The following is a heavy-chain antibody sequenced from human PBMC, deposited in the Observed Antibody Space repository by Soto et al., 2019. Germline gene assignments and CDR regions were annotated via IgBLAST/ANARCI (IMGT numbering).Heavy chain of an antibody. J-gene: IGHJ4*02. Sequence: SETLSLTCTVSGGSISGYYWSWIRQSPGKGLEWIGYIHYSGSTNYNPSLKSRVTISVDTSKNQLSLKLSSVTAADTAVYYCARGSAAGKKSPFDYWGQGTLVTVSS. D-gene: IGHD6-13*01. CDR1: GGSISGYY. CDR2: IHYSGST. CDR3: ARGSAAGKKSPFDY. V-gene: IGHV4-59*01.